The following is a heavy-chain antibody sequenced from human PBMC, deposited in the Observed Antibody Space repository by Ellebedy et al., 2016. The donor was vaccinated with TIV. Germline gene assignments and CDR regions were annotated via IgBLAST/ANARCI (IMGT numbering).Heavy chain of an antibody. D-gene: IGHD1-1*01. J-gene: IGHJ4*01. Sequence: GESLKIPCAASGFPFSSYWMSWVRQAPGKGLEWVANIKQDGSEKYYFDSLKGRFTISRDNAKNSLSLQLTSLRAEDTAVYYCAGRAYNWNDGSLFDYWGQGTLVTVSS. CDR2: IKQDGSEK. CDR1: GFPFSSYW. V-gene: IGHV3-7*03. CDR3: AGRAYNWNDGSLFDY.